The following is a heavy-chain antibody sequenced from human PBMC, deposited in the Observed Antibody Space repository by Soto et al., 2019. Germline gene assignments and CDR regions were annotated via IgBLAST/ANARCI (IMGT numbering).Heavy chain of an antibody. D-gene: IGHD4-17*01. V-gene: IGHV3-30*18. Sequence: QVQLVESGGGVVQPGRSLRLSCAASGFTFSSYGMHWVRQAPGKGLEWVAVISYDGSNKYYADSVKGRFTISRDNSKNTLYLQMKSLRAEDTSVYYCEQDYYGDYGSFPSGGVDYWVQGTLVTVCS. CDR1: GFTFSSYG. CDR2: ISYDGSNK. CDR3: EQDYYGDYGSFPSGGVDY. J-gene: IGHJ4*02.